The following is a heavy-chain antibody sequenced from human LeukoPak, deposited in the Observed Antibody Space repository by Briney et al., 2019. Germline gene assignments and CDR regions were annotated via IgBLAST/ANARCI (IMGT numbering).Heavy chain of an antibody. CDR3: ARGTSMVRGVPLYYFDY. J-gene: IGHJ4*02. CDR1: GGSISSGDYY. CDR2: INHSGST. D-gene: IGHD3-10*01. V-gene: IGHV4-30-4*01. Sequence: SQTLSLTCTVSGGSISSGDYYWSWIRQPPGKGLEWIGEINHSGSTNYNPSLKSRVTISVDTSKNQFSLKLSSVTAADTAVYYCARGTSMVRGVPLYYFDYWGQGTLVTVSS.